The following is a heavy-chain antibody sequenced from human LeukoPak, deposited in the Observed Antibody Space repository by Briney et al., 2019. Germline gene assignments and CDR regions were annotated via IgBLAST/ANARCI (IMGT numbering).Heavy chain of an antibody. Sequence: PGGSLRLSCAASGFTFSSYAMSWVRQAPGKGLEWASAISGSGGSTYYADSVKGRFTISRDNSKNTLYLQMNSLRAEDTAVYYCAKAPRSSGWYFDYWGQGTLVTVSS. D-gene: IGHD6-19*01. CDR2: ISGSGGST. V-gene: IGHV3-23*01. CDR3: AKAPRSSGWYFDY. CDR1: GFTFSSYA. J-gene: IGHJ4*02.